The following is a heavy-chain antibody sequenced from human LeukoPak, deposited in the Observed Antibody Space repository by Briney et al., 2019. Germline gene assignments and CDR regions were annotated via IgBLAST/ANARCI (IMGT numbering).Heavy chain of an antibody. Sequence: GGSLRLSCAASGFTLSSFWMHWVRQVPGECLVWVTRISPDGSDSNYADPVKGRFTISRDNAKNTLYLQMNSLRDEDTAVYYCARGVSGNYGRFDSWGQGTLVIVSS. J-gene: IGHJ4*02. V-gene: IGHV3-74*01. CDR1: GFTLSSFW. CDR2: ISPDGSDS. CDR3: ARGVSGNYGRFDS. D-gene: IGHD1-26*01.